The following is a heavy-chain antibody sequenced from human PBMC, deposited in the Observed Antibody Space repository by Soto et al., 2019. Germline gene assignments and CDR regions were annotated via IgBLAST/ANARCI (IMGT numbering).Heavy chain of an antibody. CDR3: ARPYYDYVWGSYHPYYYYYGMDV. CDR2: INPSGVST. Sequence: ASVKVSCKASGGTFSSYAISWARQAPGQGIEWMGIINPSGVSTSYAQKFQGRVTMTRDTSTSTVYMELSSLRSEDTAVYYCARPYYDYVWGSYHPYYYYYGMDVWGQGTTVTVSS. D-gene: IGHD3-16*02. CDR1: GGTFSSYA. J-gene: IGHJ6*02. V-gene: IGHV1-46*01.